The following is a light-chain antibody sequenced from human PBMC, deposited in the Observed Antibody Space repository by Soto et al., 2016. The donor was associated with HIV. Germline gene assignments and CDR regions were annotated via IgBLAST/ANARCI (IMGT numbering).Light chain of an antibody. J-gene: IGLJ2*01. V-gene: IGLV3-21*03. CDR1: NVGSKS. CDR3: QVWDSGSDPVV. CDR2: DDS. Sequence: SYVLTQPPSVSVAPGKTARITCGGTNVGSKSVHWYQQKPGQAPVLVVYDDSDRPSGIPERFSGSNSGNTATLTISRVDIGDEAGYYCQVWDSGSDPVVFGGGTKLTVL.